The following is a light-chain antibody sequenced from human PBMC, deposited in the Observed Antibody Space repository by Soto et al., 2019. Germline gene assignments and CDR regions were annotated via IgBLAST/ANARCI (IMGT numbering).Light chain of an antibody. CDR3: QQYDKWPTIT. V-gene: IGKV3-15*01. Sequence: IVVTQSPSTLSVSLGDSATLSCRDSQCLXSYFAWYDLEPGQATRLVRXASSTRATGIPARCSGSGSGTEFTLTIISLQSEDSAVYYCQQYDKWPTITFGQGTRLEIK. J-gene: IGKJ5*01. CDR2: ASS. CDR1: QCLXSY.